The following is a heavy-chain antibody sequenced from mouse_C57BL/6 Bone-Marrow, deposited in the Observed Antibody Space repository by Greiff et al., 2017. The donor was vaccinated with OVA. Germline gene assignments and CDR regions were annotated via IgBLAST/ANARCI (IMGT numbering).Heavy chain of an antibody. V-gene: IGHV2-2*01. CDR1: GFSLTSYG. J-gene: IGHJ1*03. CDR2: IWSGGST. Sequence: QVQLQQSGPGLVQPSQSLSITCTVSGFSLTSYGVHWVRQSPGKGLEWLGVIWSGGSTDYNAAFISRLSISKDNSKSQVFFKMNSLQADDTAIYYCASNWDEKKGYFDVWGTGTTVTVSS. CDR3: ASNWDEKKGYFDV. D-gene: IGHD4-1*01.